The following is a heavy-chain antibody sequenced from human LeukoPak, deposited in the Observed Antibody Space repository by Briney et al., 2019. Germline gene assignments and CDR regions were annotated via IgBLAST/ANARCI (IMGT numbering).Heavy chain of an antibody. Sequence: SETLSLTCTVSGGSISSSSYYWGWLRQPPGKGLEWLGSIYYSGSTYYNPSLKSRVTISVDTSKKQFSLKLSSVTAADTAVYYCARSKDILTGYCFDYWGQGTLVTVSS. V-gene: IGHV4-39*07. CDR2: IYYSGST. D-gene: IGHD3-9*01. J-gene: IGHJ4*02. CDR3: ARSKDILTGYCFDY. CDR1: GGSISSSSYY.